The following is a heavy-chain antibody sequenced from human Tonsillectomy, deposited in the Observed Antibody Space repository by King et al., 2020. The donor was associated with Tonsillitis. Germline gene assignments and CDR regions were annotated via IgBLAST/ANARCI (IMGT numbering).Heavy chain of an antibody. Sequence: VQLVESGGGLVQPGRSLRLSCTASGFTFGDYVMSWVRQVPGKGLEWVGLIRGKAYAGTTEYAASVKGRFTISRDDSKSLAYLQMSGLKTEDTAVYYCCRDFAHGYPFGYWGQGTLVTVSS. D-gene: IGHD3-16*02. CDR2: IRGKAYAGTT. J-gene: IGHJ4*02. CDR3: CRDFAHGYPFGY. V-gene: IGHV3-49*04. CDR1: GFTFGDYV.